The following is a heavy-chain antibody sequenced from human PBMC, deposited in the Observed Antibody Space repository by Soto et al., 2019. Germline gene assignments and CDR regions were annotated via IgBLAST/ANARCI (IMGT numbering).Heavy chain of an antibody. CDR1: GGSISSSSYY. Sequence: QLQLQESGPGLVKPSETLSLTCTVSGGSISSSSYYWGWIRHPPGKGLEWIGSIYYSVSTYYNPSLQSRVNITVDTSKSQFSLQLSSVTAAEKAVYYCARHTPAISISDHWGQGTLVTVSS. J-gene: IGHJ4*02. D-gene: IGHD2-15*01. CDR3: ARHTPAISISDH. CDR2: IYYSVST. V-gene: IGHV4-39*01.